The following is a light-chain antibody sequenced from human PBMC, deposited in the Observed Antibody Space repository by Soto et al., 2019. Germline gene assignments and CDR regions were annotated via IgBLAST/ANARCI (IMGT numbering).Light chain of an antibody. CDR1: SGHIDYN. J-gene: IGLJ2*01. V-gene: IGLV4-60*03. CDR2: LEGSGSY. Sequence: QSVLTQSSSASASLGSSVKLTCTLSSGHIDYNIAWHQQQPGKAPRYLMKLEGSGSYNKGSGVPDRFSGSSSGADRYLTISNLQSEDEADYYCETWDSNTRVFGGGTKVTVL. CDR3: ETWDSNTRV.